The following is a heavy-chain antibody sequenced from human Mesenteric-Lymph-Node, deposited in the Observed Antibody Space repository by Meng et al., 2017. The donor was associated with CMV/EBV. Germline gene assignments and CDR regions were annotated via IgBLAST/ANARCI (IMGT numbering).Heavy chain of an antibody. CDR1: GFTFSSYT. D-gene: IGHD3-9*01. CDR3: ARAPTSYDILAGYFPNGLDV. V-gene: IGHV3-21*03. Sequence: GGSLRLSCVASGFTFSSYTMNWVRQAPGKGLEWVASMTNSDSQIYYADSVQGRFTISRDNAKYSVYLQMNSLRAEDTAVYYCARAPTSYDILAGYFPNGLDVWDQGTTVTVSS. CDR2: MTNSDSQI. J-gene: IGHJ6*02.